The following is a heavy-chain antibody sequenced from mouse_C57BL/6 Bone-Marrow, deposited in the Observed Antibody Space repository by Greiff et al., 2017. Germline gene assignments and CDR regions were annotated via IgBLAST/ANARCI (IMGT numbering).Heavy chain of an antibody. D-gene: IGHD1-1*01. J-gene: IGHJ1*03. V-gene: IGHV2-2*01. CDR1: GFSLTSYG. CDR3: ARNFYYYGSSLGYFDV. CDR2: IWSGGST. Sequence: QVQLQQSGPGLVQPSQSLSITCTVSGFSLTSYGVHWVRQSPGKGLEWLGVIWSGGSTDYNAAFISRLSISKDNSKSQVFFKMNSLQAEDTAIYYCARNFYYYGSSLGYFDVWGTGTTVTVSS.